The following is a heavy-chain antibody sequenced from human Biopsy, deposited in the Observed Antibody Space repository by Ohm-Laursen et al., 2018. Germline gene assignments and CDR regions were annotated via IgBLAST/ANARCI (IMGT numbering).Heavy chain of an antibody. CDR2: ARNKANSYII. V-gene: IGHV3-72*01. J-gene: IGHJ4*02. CDR1: GFTFTDHY. D-gene: IGHD1-1*01. CDR3: VRGANGFDY. Sequence: SLRLSCAASGFTFTDHYMDWVRQPPGGGLEWVGRARNKANSYIIECAASLRGRFTISRDDSKSSLYLRMNSLRTEDTAVYYCVRGANGFDYWGQGTLVTVSS.